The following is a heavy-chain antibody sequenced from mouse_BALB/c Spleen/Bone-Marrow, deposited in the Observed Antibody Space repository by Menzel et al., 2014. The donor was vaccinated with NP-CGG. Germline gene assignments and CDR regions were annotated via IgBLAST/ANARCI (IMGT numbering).Heavy chain of an antibody. V-gene: IGHV1-67*01. J-gene: IGHJ3*01. D-gene: IGHD1-1*01. CDR3: ARAGYGSSYDWFAY. Sequence: VQLQQSGPELVRPGVSVKISCKGSGYTFTDYAMHWVKQSHAKSLEWIGVISTYSGNTNYNQKFKGKATMTVDKSFSTAYMELARLTSEDSAIYYCARAGYGSSYDWFAYWGQGTLVTVSA. CDR2: ISTYSGNT. CDR1: GYTFTDYA.